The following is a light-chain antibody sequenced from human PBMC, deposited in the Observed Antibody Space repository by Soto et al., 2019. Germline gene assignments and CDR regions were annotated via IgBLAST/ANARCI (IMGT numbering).Light chain of an antibody. J-gene: IGKJ1*01. CDR2: LGS. CDR1: QSLMLSNGYNY. Sequence: DMVMTQSPLSLPVTPGEPASISCRSSQSLMLSNGYNYVDWYLQKPGQSPQLLIYLGSNRASGVPERFSGSGEGPDFTLKISRVEAEDVGVYYCMQTLQTPSTFGQGTKVDSK. CDR3: MQTLQTPST. V-gene: IGKV2-28*01.